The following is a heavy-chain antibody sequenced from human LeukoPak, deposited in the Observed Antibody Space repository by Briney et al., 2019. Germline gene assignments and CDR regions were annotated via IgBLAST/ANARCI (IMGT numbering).Heavy chain of an antibody. J-gene: IGHJ3*02. V-gene: IGHV4-30-2*01. CDR3: ARELAYSSSSNGAFDI. D-gene: IGHD6-6*01. Sequence: SETLSLTCTVSGGSISSGGYYWGWIRQPPGKVLEWIGYIYHSGSTYYNPSLKSRVTISVDRSKNQFSLKLSSVTAADTAVYYCARELAYSSSSNGAFDIWGQGTMVTVSS. CDR2: IYHSGST. CDR1: GGSISSGGYY.